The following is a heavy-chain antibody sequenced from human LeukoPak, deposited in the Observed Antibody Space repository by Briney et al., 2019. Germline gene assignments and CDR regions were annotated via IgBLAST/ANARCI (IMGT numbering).Heavy chain of an antibody. CDR3: AREAYCGGDCYPPADY. CDR1: GGTFSSYA. D-gene: IGHD2-21*02. J-gene: IGHJ4*02. V-gene: IGHV1-69*04. Sequence: ASVKVSCKASGGTFSSYAISWVRQAPGQGLEWMGRIIPILGIANYAQKFQGRATITADKSTSTAYMELSSLRSEDTAVYYCAREAYCGGDCYPPADYWGQGTLVTVSS. CDR2: IIPILGIA.